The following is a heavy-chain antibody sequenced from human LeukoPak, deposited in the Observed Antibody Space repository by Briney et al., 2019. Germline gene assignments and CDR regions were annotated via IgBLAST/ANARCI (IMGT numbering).Heavy chain of an antibody. CDR3: ARDPKYGSGSYYYFDY. CDR1: GYTFTGYY. CDR2: INPNSGGT. Sequence: GASVKVSCKASGYTFTGYYMHWVRQAPGQGLEWIGWINPNSGGTNYAQKFQGRVTMTRDTSTSTVYMELSSLRSEDTAVYYCARDPKYGSGSYYYFDYWGQGTLVTVSS. J-gene: IGHJ4*02. V-gene: IGHV1-2*02. D-gene: IGHD3-10*01.